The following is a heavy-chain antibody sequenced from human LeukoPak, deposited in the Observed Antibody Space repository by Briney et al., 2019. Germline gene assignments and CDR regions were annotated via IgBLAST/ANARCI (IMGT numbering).Heavy chain of an antibody. V-gene: IGHV1-2*02. D-gene: IGHD2-15*01. CDR2: INPNNGGT. J-gene: IGHJ4*02. CDR1: GYTFSGYY. CDR3: ARGYCSGGGCHWGSFYFDH. Sequence: ASVKVSCKASGYTFSGYYMHWVRQAPGQGLEWMGWINPNNGGTNYAQKFQGRVTMTRDTSISTAYMELSSLRSEDTAVYYCARGYCSGGGCHWGSFYFDHWGQGTLVTVSS.